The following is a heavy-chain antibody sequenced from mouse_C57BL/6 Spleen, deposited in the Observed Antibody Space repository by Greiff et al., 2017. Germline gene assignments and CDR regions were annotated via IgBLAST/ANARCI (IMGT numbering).Heavy chain of an antibody. V-gene: IGHV5-15*01. CDR2: ISNLAYSI. Sequence: EVKLVESGGGLVQPGGSLKLSCAASGFTFSDYGMAWVRQAPRKGPEWVAFISNLAYSIYYADTVTGRFTISRENAKNTLYLEMSSLRSEDTAMYYCARQEDYGFAYWGQGTLVTVSA. D-gene: IGHD2-4*01. J-gene: IGHJ3*01. CDR1: GFTFSDYG. CDR3: ARQEDYGFAY.